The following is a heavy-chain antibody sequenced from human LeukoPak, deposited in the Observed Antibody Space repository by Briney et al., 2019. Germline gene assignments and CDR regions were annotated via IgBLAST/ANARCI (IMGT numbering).Heavy chain of an antibody. CDR3: ARDYIGY. J-gene: IGHJ4*02. Sequence: GGSLRLSCAASGFTFRSYWMSWVRQPPGKGLEWVANIKQDGSEENYVDSVKGRFTISRDNAKNSLYLQMNSLRAEDTAVCYCARDYIGYWGQGSLVTVSS. CDR2: IKQDGSEE. V-gene: IGHV3-7*04. CDR1: GFTFRSYW.